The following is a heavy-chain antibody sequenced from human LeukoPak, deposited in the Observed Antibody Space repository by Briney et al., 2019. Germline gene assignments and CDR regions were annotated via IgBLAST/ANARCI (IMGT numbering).Heavy chain of an antibody. D-gene: IGHD2-8*02. V-gene: IGHV3-53*01. CDR2: IHGDGRT. CDR3: ATTGGYWTGIFDR. Sequence: GGSLRLSCAASGFTFSHYWMTWVRQAPGKGLEWVSGIHGDGRTYYADSVKGRFTISRDSSKNTLYLQMNSLRAEDTAVYYCATTGGYWTGIFDRWGQGTLVTVSS. CDR1: GFTFSHYW. J-gene: IGHJ4*02.